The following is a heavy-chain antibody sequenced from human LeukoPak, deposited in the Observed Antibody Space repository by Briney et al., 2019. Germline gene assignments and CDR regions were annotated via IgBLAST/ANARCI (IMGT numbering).Heavy chain of an antibody. CDR3: ARERSDYGYYYYGMDV. Sequence: ASVKVSCKASGGTFSSYPISWVRQAPGQGLEWMGRIIPILGIANYAQKFQGRVTITADKSTSTAYMELSSLRSEDTAVYYCARERSDYGYYYYGMDVWGQGTTVTVSS. J-gene: IGHJ6*02. CDR1: GGTFSSYP. CDR2: IIPILGIA. D-gene: IGHD4-17*01. V-gene: IGHV1-69*04.